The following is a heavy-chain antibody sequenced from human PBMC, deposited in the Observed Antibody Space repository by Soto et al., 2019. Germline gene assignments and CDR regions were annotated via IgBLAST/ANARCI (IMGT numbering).Heavy chain of an antibody. Sequence: LSLTCAVYGGSFSGYYWSWIREPPVKGLEWIGEINHSGSTNYNPSLKSRVTISVDTSKNQFSLKLSSVTAADTAVYYRAIGFYDSSGYYYPALDYWGQGTLVTVSS. CDR3: AIGFYDSSGYYYPALDY. CDR2: INHSGST. V-gene: IGHV4-34*01. J-gene: IGHJ4*02. CDR1: GGSFSGYY. D-gene: IGHD3-22*01.